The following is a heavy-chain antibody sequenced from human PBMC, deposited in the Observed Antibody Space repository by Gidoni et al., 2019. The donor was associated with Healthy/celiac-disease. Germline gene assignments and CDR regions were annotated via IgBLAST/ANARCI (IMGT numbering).Heavy chain of an antibody. CDR2: IKQDGSEK. CDR3: AKPLKLLWFGELDY. CDR1: GFTFSSYW. J-gene: IGHJ4*02. Sequence: EVQLVESGGGLVQPGGSLRLSCAASGFTFSSYWMSWVPQAPGKGLEWVANIKQDGSEKYYVDSVKGRFTISRDNAKNSLYLQMNSLRAEDTAVYYCAKPLKLLWFGELDYWGQGTLVTVSS. D-gene: IGHD3-10*01. V-gene: IGHV3-7*01.